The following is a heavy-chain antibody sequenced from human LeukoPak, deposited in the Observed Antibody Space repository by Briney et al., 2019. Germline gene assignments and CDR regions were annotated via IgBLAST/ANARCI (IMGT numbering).Heavy chain of an antibody. D-gene: IGHD6-19*01. V-gene: IGHV4-59*01. CDR2: IYGSGYT. Sequence: PSETLSLTCTVSGGSIRGYYWSWIRQPPGKGLEWIGYIYGSGYTNYNPSLKSRVTMSIDTSKNHFSLKLTSVTAADTATYYCARETSLAGFASGLGFNYWGQGILVTVSS. CDR1: GGSIRGYY. J-gene: IGHJ4*02. CDR3: ARETSLAGFASGLGFNY.